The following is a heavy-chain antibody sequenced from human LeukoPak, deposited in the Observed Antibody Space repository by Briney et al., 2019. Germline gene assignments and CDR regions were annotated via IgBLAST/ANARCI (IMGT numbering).Heavy chain of an antibody. V-gene: IGHV4-39*01. J-gene: IGHJ4*02. CDR3: ASVEQGGVVDF. CDR2: IYYSGST. D-gene: IGHD1/OR15-1a*01. CDR1: GGSISSSSYY. Sequence: SETLSLTCTVSGGSISSSSYYWGWIRQPPGKGLEWIGSIYYSGSTYYNPSLKSRVTISVDTSKNQFSLKLSSVTAADTAVYYCASVEQGGVVDFWGQGTLVTVSS.